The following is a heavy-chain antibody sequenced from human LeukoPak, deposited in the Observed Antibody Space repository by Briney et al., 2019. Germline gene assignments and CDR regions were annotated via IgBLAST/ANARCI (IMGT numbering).Heavy chain of an antibody. J-gene: IGHJ4*02. CDR3: TTDTIVVVPAASPFDY. CDR1: GFTFSNAW. Sequence: GGSLRLSCAASGFTFSNAWMSWVRQAPGKGLEWVGRIYSKTDGGTTDYAAPVKGRFTISRDDSKNTLYMQTNSLKTEDTAVYYCTTDTIVVVPAASPFDYWGQGTLVTVSS. V-gene: IGHV3-15*01. D-gene: IGHD2-2*01. CDR2: IYSKTDGGTT.